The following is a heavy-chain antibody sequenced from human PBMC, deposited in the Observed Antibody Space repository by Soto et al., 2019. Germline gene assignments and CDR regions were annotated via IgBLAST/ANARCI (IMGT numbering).Heavy chain of an antibody. V-gene: IGHV1-69*01. CDR1: GGIFSTYA. D-gene: IGHD3-10*01. J-gene: IGHJ4*02. Sequence: QVQLVQSGAEVKKPGSSVKVSCKASGGIFSTYAISWLRQAPGQGLEWMGGIIPIFGTPNYAQRFQVRVTITADESTSTGYMELSRLRSEDTAVYYCARDRDDYGSGNYYNRIDFWGQGTLVTVSS. CDR3: ARDRDDYGSGNYYNRIDF. CDR2: IIPIFGTP.